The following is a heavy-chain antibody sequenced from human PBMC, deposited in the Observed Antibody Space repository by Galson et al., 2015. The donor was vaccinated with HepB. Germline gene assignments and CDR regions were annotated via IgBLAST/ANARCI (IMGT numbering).Heavy chain of an antibody. CDR1: GGSISSYY. V-gene: IGHV4-59*01. Sequence: SETLSLTCTVSGGSISSYYWSWIRQPPGKGLEWIGYIYYSGSTNYNPSLPSRVTISVDTSKNQFSLKLKSVTAADTAVYYCARYYDFLSGYQNYYYAMDVWGQGTTVTVSS. CDR2: IYYSGST. D-gene: IGHD3-3*01. CDR3: ARYYDFLSGYQNYYYAMDV. J-gene: IGHJ6*02.